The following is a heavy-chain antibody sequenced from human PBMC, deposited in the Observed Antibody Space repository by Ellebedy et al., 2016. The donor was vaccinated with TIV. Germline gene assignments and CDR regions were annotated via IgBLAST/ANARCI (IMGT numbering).Heavy chain of an antibody. CDR2: IFYNGGSPYRGTT. D-gene: IGHD3-3*01. Sequence: MPSETLSLTCDVSGGSISSGAYYWNWIRQRPGKGLEWIGYIFYNGGSPYRGTTYYNPSLKSRLTISIDASQNQFFLKLSSVTAADTAVYYCARTPSGPGRFLEWLFNWGQGTLVTVSS. V-gene: IGHV4-31*11. J-gene: IGHJ4*02. CDR3: ARTPSGPGRFLEWLFN. CDR1: GGSISSGAYY.